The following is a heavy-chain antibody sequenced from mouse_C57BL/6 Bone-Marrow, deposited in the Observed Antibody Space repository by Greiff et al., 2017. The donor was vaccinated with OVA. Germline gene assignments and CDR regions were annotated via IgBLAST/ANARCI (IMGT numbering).Heavy chain of an antibody. Sequence: QVQLQQSGAELVRPGTSVKVSCKASGYAFTNYLIEWVKQRPGQGLEWIGVINPGSGGTNYNEKFKGKATLTADKSSSTAYMQLSSLTSEDSAVYVCARSYGSSYRWYFDVWGTGTTVTVSS. J-gene: IGHJ1*03. CDR2: INPGSGGT. V-gene: IGHV1-54*01. CDR1: GYAFTNYL. D-gene: IGHD1-1*01. CDR3: ARSYGSSYRWYFDV.